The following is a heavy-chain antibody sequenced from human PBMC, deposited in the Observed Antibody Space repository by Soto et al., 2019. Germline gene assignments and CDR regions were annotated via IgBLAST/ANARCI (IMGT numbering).Heavy chain of an antibody. V-gene: IGHV1-69*06. CDR3: ARDRTDSGYYTNWLDP. D-gene: IGHD3-22*01. CDR1: GGTCGSDA. CDR2: IIPIFGTT. Sequence: SVKVSCKASGGTCGSDAITWVRQAPGQGLEWVGRIIPIFGTTNYAQNLQGRVTISADKSTLTSYMELHSLTSDDTALYYCARDRTDSGYYTNWLDPWGQGTQVTVSS. J-gene: IGHJ5*02.